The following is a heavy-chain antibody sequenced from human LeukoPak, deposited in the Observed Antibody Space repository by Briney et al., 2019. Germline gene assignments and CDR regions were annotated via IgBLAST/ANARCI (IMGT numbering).Heavy chain of an antibody. CDR3: ARGGNSAWYFDY. J-gene: IGHJ4*02. V-gene: IGHV4-4*02. CDR1: GDXITSTNC. D-gene: IGHD6-19*01. Sequence: SGTLSLTCAVSGDXITSTNCWTWVRQPPGKGLEWIGEIYHSGSTNYNPSLKSRVTISLDRSRNQFSLRLNSVTAADTAVYYCARGGNSAWYFDYWGQGTLVTVSS. CDR2: IYHSGST.